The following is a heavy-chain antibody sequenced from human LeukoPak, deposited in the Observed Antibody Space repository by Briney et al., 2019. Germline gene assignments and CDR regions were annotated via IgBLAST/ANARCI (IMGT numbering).Heavy chain of an antibody. J-gene: IGHJ6*02. CDR3: ARGQYSSGWNYYYYGMDV. CDR1: GYTFTRYY. CDR2: INPSGGST. D-gene: IGHD6-19*01. Sequence: GASVKVSCKASGYTFTRYYMHWVRQAPGQGLEWMGIINPSGGSTSYAQIFQGRVTMTRDTSTSTVYMELSSLRSEDTAVYYCARGQYSSGWNYYYYGMDVWGQGTTVTVSS. V-gene: IGHV1-46*01.